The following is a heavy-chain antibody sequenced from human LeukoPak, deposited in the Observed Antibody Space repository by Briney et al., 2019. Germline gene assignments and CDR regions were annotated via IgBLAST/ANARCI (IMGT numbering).Heavy chain of an antibody. CDR3: AGSGYSYGVDAFDV. V-gene: IGHV4-4*07. CDR1: GGSISSYY. CDR2: IYTSGST. Sequence: PSETLSLTCTVSGGSISSYYWSWIRQPAGKGLEWIGRIYTSGSTNYNPSLKSRVTMSVDTSKNQFSLKLSSVTAADTAVYYCAGSGYSYGVDAFDVWGQGTMVTVSS. D-gene: IGHD5-18*01. J-gene: IGHJ3*01.